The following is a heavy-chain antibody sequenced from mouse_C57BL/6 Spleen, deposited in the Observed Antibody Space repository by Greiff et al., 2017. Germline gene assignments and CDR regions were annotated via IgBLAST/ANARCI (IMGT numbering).Heavy chain of an antibody. V-gene: IGHV1-69*01. J-gene: IGHJ1*03. CDR3: ASGYFEG. CDR1: GFTFTSYW. CDR2: IDPSDSYT. Sequence: QVQLQQPGAELVLPGASVKLSCKASGFTFTSYWMHWVKQRPGQGLEWIGEIDPSDSYTNYNQKFKGKSTLTVDKSSSTAYMQLSSLTSEDSAVYYCASGYFEGWGTGTTVTVSS.